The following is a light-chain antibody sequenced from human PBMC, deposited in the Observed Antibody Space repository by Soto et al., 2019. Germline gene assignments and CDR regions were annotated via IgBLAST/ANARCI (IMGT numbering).Light chain of an antibody. V-gene: IGKV3-11*01. CDR3: QQRSNWPWIT. CDR2: DAS. CDR1: QSVSSS. J-gene: IGKJ4*01. Sequence: ELVLTQSPATLSLSPGERATLSCRASQSVSSSLAWYQQKPGQAPRLLIYDASNSATGIPARFSGSGSGTDFTLTNSSLEPKDFAVYYCQQRSNWPWITFGGGTKVEIK.